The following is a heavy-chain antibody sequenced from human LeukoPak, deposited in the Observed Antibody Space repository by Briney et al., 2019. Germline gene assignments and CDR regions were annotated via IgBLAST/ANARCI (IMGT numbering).Heavy chain of an antibody. CDR3: ARVRQWLVDY. J-gene: IGHJ4*02. Sequence: GGSLRLSCAASGFTFDDYAMSWVRQAPGKGLEWVSAISGSGGSTYYADSVKGRFTISRDNSKNTLYLQMSSLRAEDTAVYYCARVRQWLVDYWGQGTLVTVSS. CDR2: ISGSGGST. D-gene: IGHD6-19*01. V-gene: IGHV3-23*01. CDR1: GFTFDDYA.